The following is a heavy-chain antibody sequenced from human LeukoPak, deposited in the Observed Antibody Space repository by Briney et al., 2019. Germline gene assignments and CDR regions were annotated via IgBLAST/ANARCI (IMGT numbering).Heavy chain of an antibody. Sequence: ASVKVSCKASGGTFSNFGISWVRQAPGQGLEWMGGIIPIFHTPNYAQKFQGRVTMTRDTSISTAYVELSRLRSDDTAVYYCARVVVVAATNWFDPWGQGTLVTVSS. CDR3: ARVVVVAATNWFDP. CDR1: GGTFSNFG. D-gene: IGHD2-15*01. CDR2: IIPIFHTP. J-gene: IGHJ5*02. V-gene: IGHV1-69*05.